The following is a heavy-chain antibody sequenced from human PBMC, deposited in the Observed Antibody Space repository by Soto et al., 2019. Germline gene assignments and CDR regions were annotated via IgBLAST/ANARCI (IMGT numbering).Heavy chain of an antibody. J-gene: IGHJ4*02. CDR3: ARLGAY. CDR2: ISGSSTTI. Sequence: EVQLVESGGGLVYPGGSLRLSCAASGFDFSNYIMNWVRQAPGKGLEWISYISGSSTTILYADSVKGRFTVSRDNAKNSLYLQMNSLRDEDTAVYYCARLGAYWGQGTLVTVSS. V-gene: IGHV3-48*02. CDR1: GFDFSNYI.